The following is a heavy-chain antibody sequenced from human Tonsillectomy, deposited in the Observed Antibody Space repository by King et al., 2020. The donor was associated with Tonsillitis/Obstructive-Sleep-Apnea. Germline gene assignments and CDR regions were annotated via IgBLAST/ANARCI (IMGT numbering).Heavy chain of an antibody. V-gene: IGHV3-33*01. Sequence: VQLVESGGGVVQPGRSLRLSCAASGFTFSSYGMHWVRQAPGKGLEWVAVIWYDGSNKYYADSVKGRFTISRDNSKNTLYLQMNSLRAEDTAVYYCARDYGSGTEVSIDYCGQGTLVTVSS. CDR1: GFTFSSYG. CDR2: IWYDGSNK. J-gene: IGHJ4*02. CDR3: ARDYGSGTEVSIDY. D-gene: IGHD3-10*01.